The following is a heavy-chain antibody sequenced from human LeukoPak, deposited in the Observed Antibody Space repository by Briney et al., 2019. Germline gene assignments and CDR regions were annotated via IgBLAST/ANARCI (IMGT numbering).Heavy chain of an antibody. CDR1: GFTFSDYY. D-gene: IGHD1-26*01. J-gene: IGHJ4*02. CDR3: ASFYSGSYRDFDY. Sequence: PGGSLRLSCAASGFTFSDYYMSWIRQAPGKGLEWVSYISSSGSTIYYADSVKGRFTISRDNAKNSLYLQMNSLRAEDTAVYYCASFYSGSYRDFDYWGQGTLVTVSS. V-gene: IGHV3-11*04. CDR2: ISSSGSTI.